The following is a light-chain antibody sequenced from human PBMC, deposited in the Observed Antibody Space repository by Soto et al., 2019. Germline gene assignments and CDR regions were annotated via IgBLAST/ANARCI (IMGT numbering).Light chain of an antibody. J-gene: IGKJ1*01. V-gene: IGKV1-5*03. CDR2: KAS. Sequence: DIQMTQSPSTLSASVGDRVTITCRASQSINNWLAWYRQKPGKDPKLLSFKASTIESEVPSRFSGGESGKEFNLSISRLQPDEFASDFCQQYESFPRTFGQGTKVEIK. CDR3: QQYESFPRT. CDR1: QSINNW.